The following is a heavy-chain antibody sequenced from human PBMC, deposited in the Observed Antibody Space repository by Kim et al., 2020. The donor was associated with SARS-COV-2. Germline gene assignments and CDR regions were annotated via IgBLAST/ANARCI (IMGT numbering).Heavy chain of an antibody. CDR2: INAGNGNT. V-gene: IGHV1-3*01. D-gene: IGHD6-19*01. Sequence: AAVKVSCKASGYTFTSYAMHWVRQAPGQRLEWMGWINAGNGNTKYSQKFQGRVTITRDTSASTAYMELSSLRSEDTAVYYCARLPPRYSSGEPNYKQDQSKNDYWGQGTLVTVSS. CDR1: GYTFTSYA. J-gene: IGHJ4*02. CDR3: ARLPPRYSSGEPNYKQDQSKNDY.